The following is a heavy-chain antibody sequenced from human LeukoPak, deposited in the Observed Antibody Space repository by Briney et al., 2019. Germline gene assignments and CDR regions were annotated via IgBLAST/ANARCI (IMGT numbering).Heavy chain of an antibody. CDR1: GFTFSSYS. CDR2: ISSSSSYI. J-gene: IGHJ4*02. CDR3: ARDMAPDYYDSSGYSQVGDH. Sequence: PGGSLRLSCAASGFTFSSYSMNWVRQAPGKGLEWVSSISSSSSYIYYADSVKGRFTISRDNAKNSLYLQMNSLRAEDTAVYYCARDMAPDYYDSSGYSQVGDHWGQGTLVTVSS. V-gene: IGHV3-21*01. D-gene: IGHD3-22*01.